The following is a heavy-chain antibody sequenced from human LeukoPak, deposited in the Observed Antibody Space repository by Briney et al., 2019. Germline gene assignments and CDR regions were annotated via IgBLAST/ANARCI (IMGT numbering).Heavy chain of an antibody. CDR3: ARADCSGGSCYSGAEYFQH. CDR2: INPNSGGT. D-gene: IGHD2-15*01. V-gene: IGHV1-2*02. J-gene: IGHJ1*01. CDR1: GYTFTRYY. Sequence: AASVKVSCKASGYTFTRYYMHWVRQAPGQGLEWMGWINPNSGGTNYAQKFQGRVTMTRDTSISTAYMELSRLRSDDTAVYYCARADCSGGSCYSGAEYFQHWGQGTLVTVSS.